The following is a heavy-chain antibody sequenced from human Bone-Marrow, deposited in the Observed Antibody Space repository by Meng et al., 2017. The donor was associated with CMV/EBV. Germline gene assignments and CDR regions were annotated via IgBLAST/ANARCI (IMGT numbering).Heavy chain of an antibody. J-gene: IGHJ4*02. CDR2: INWNGGST. CDR1: GFTFDDYG. D-gene: IGHD1-26*01. CDR3: AKDPLNWEWELLGDDY. V-gene: IGHV3-20*04. Sequence: GESLKISCAASGFTFDDYGMSWVRQAPGKGLEWVSGINWNGGSTGYADSVKGRFTISRDNSKNTLYLQMNSLRAEDTAVYYCAKDPLNWEWELLGDDYWGQGTLVTVSS.